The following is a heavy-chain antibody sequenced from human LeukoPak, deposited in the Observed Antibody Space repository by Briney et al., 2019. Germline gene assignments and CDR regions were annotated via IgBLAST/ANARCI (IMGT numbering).Heavy chain of an antibody. CDR3: ARDSPPSIAVALSGFDL. Sequence: GASVTVSCTASGGTFSSYAISWVRQAPGQGLEWMGGIIPTFGTANYAQKFQGRVTITADESTSTAYMELSSLRSEDTAVYYCARDSPPSIAVALSGFDLWGRGTLVTVSS. CDR2: IIPTFGTA. J-gene: IGHJ2*01. D-gene: IGHD6-19*01. V-gene: IGHV1-69*13. CDR1: GGTFSSYA.